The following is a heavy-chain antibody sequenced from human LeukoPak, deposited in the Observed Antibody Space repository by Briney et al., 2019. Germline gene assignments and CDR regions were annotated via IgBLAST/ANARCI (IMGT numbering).Heavy chain of an antibody. V-gene: IGHV3-21*01. J-gene: IGHJ4*02. CDR3: AREDFGGYGY. CDR1: GFTFRTYS. D-gene: IGHD3-16*01. Sequence: PGGSLRLSCAASGFTFRTYSMNWVRQAPGKGLEWVSSISSGSSYIYYADSVKGRFTISRDNAKNSLYLQMNSLRAEDTAVYYCAREDFGGYGYWGQGTLVTVSS. CDR2: ISSGSSYI.